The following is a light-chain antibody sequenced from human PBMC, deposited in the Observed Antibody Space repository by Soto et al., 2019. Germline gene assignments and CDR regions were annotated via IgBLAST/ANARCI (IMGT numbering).Light chain of an antibody. CDR3: QQYDNLLLT. V-gene: IGKV1-33*01. Sequence: DIQMTQSPSSLSASVGARVTITCQASQDISNYLNWYQQKPGKAPKLLIYDASNLETGVPSRFSGSGSGTDFTFTISSLQPEDIATYYCQQYDNLLLTFGGGTKVEIK. J-gene: IGKJ4*01. CDR2: DAS. CDR1: QDISNY.